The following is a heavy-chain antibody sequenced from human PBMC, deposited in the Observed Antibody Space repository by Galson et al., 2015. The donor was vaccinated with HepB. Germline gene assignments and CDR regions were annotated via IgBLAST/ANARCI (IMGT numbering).Heavy chain of an antibody. CDR3: ARGSLRFTQGPSDF. Sequence: SLRLSCAASGFTFSTYAMHWVRQAPGKGLEYVSAINSDGDNTYYADSVRGRFTIFRDNSKNTLHLQMSSLRAEDTGIYYCARGSLRFTQGPSDFWGQGTQVTVSS. J-gene: IGHJ4*02. V-gene: IGHV3-64D*06. CDR2: INSDGDNT. CDR1: GFTFSTYA. D-gene: IGHD3-3*01.